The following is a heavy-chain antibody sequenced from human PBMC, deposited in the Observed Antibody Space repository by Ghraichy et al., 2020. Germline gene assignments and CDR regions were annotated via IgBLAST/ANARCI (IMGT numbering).Heavy chain of an antibody. CDR1: GGSFSGYY. CDR2: INHSGST. J-gene: IGHJ4*02. Sequence: SETLSLTCAVYGGSFSGYYWSWIRQPPGKRLEWIGEINHSGSTNYNPSLKSRVTISVDTSKNQFSLKLSSVTAADTAVYYCARDSVVAATTSFDYWGQGTLVTVSS. CDR3: ARDSVVAATTSFDY. D-gene: IGHD2-15*01. V-gene: IGHV4-34*01.